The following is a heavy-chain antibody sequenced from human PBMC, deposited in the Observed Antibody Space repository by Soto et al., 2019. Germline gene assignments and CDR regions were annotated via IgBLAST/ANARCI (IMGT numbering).Heavy chain of an antibody. D-gene: IGHD4-17*01. J-gene: IGHJ2*01. CDR1: GGTFSSHT. V-gene: IGHV1-69*08. CDR2: IIPALGTA. Sequence: QDQLVQSGAEVKKPGSSVKVSCKASGGTFSSHTFSWVRQAPGQGLEWMGRIIPALGTATYAEKFQGRVTITADESAPTVYMELNSVRSEDTAVYYCARPDFGDYWYFDLWGRGTLVPISS. CDR3: ARPDFGDYWYFDL.